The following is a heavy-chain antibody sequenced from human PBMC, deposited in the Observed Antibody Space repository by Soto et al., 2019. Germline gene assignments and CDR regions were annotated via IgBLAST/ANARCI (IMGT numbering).Heavy chain of an antibody. J-gene: IGHJ6*02. D-gene: IGHD5-12*01. V-gene: IGHV3-23*01. Sequence: SLRLSCAASGFTFSNYAMNWVRQAPGKGLEWVSVISGSGSNTDYADSVKGRFTISRDNSKNTLYLQMNSLRAEDTAVYYCARDEVATTGRLADYYYYYGMDVWGQGTTVTVSS. CDR2: ISGSGSNT. CDR1: GFTFSNYA. CDR3: ARDEVATTGRLADYYYYYGMDV.